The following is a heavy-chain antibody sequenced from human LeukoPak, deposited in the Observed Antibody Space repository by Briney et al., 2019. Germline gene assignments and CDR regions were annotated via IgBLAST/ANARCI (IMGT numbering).Heavy chain of an antibody. J-gene: IGHJ4*02. D-gene: IGHD6-13*01. CDR1: GFTFSSYG. CDR3: ARDPDRIAAAGGFDY. CDR2: IWYDGSNK. Sequence: GGSLRLSCAASGFTFSSYGMHWVRQAPGKGLEWVAVIWYDGSNKYYADSVKGRFTISRDNSKNTLYLQMNSLRAEDTAVYYCARDPDRIAAAGGFDYWGQGTLVTVSS. V-gene: IGHV3-33*01.